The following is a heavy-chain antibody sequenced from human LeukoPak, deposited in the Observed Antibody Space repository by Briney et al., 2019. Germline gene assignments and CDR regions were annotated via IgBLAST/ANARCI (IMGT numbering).Heavy chain of an antibody. V-gene: IGHV4-59*08. J-gene: IGHJ1*01. CDR1: GGSISSYY. CDR3: ASRGGWYEYFQH. CDR2: IYYSGST. Sequence: PSETLSLTCTVSGGSISSYYWSWIRQPPGKGLEWIGYIYYSGSTNYNPSLKSRVTISVDTSKNQFSLKPSSVTAADTAVYYCASRGGWYEYFQHWGQGTLVTVSS. D-gene: IGHD6-19*01.